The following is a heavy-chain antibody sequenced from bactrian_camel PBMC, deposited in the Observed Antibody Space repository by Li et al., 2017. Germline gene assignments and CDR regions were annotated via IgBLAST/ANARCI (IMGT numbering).Heavy chain of an antibody. CDR1: GYTYSYPY. Sequence: QLVESGGGSVQAGGSLRLSCVLSGYTYSYPYMGWFRQAPGTEREGVAAIFTGGGTITYYADSVKGRFTISRDDAKNALYLQLNSLKTEDTAMYYCAADPNYSGGYYSELGYWGQGTQVTVS. CDR3: AADPNYSGGYYSELGY. V-gene: IGHV3S28*01. D-gene: IGHD2*01. CDR2: IFTGGGTIT. J-gene: IGHJ6*01.